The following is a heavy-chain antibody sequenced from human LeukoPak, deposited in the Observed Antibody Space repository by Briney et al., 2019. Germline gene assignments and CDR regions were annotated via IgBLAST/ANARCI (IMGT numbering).Heavy chain of an antibody. J-gene: IGHJ4*02. CDR2: IYHSGST. D-gene: IGHD5-24*01. CDR3: AKSLTPRDGYDY. V-gene: IGHV4-38-2*02. Sequence: SETLSLTCIVSGVSISSGNYWGWVRQPPGKGLEWIGSIYHSGSTHYNPSLKSRVTISVDTSKNQLSLKLSSLTAADTAVYYCAKSLTPRDGYDYWGQGTLVTVSS. CDR1: GVSISSGNY.